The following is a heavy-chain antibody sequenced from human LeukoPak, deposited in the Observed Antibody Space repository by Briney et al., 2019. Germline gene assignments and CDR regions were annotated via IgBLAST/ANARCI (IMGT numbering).Heavy chain of an antibody. CDR3: ARGYYVTSGYYYYY. J-gene: IGHJ4*02. Sequence: ASVKVSCKASGYTFTSYEMNWVRQAPGQGLEWMGWVNTNTGNPTYAQGFTGRFVFSLDTSVSTAYLQISSLKAEDTAIYYCARGYYVTSGYYYYYWGQGTLVTVSS. V-gene: IGHV7-4-1*02. CDR2: VNTNTGNP. D-gene: IGHD3-22*01. CDR1: GYTFTSYE.